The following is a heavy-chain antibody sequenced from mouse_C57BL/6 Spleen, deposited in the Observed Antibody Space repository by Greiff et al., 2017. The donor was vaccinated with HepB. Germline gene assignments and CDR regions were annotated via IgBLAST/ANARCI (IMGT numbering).Heavy chain of an antibody. CDR2: IYPGDGDT. CDR3: ARDYYYGSSFAY. Sequence: QVQLQQSGAELVKPGASVKISCKASGYAFSSYWMNWVKQRPGKGLEWIGQIYPGDGDTNYNGKFKGKATLTADKSSSTAYMQLSSLTSEDSAVYFCARDYYYGSSFAYWGQGTLVTVSA. CDR1: GYAFSSYW. J-gene: IGHJ3*01. D-gene: IGHD1-1*01. V-gene: IGHV1-80*01.